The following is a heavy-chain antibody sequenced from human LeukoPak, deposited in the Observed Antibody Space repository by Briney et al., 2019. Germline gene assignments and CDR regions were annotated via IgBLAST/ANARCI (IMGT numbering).Heavy chain of an antibody. CDR1: GFTVSSNF. V-gene: IGHV3-53*01. J-gene: IGHJ4*02. CDR3: ATWPGGWYGEDS. CDR2: IYGGGST. D-gene: IGHD6-19*01. Sequence: PGGSLRLSCAASGFTVSSNFMSWVRQAPGKGLEWVSVIYGGGSTHYADSVKGRFTISRDTSKNTLYLQMNSLRAEDTAVYYCATWPGGWYGEDSWGQGTLVTVSS.